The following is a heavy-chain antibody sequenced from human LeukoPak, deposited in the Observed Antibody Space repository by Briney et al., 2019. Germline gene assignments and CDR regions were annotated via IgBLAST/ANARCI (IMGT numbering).Heavy chain of an antibody. J-gene: IGHJ4*02. CDR1: GGSVSRTSYY. CDR2: IYYSGST. CDR3: AGGSGWYDY. D-gene: IGHD6-19*01. V-gene: IGHV4-61*01. Sequence: SETLSLTCTVSGGSVSRTSYYWSWIRQPPGKGLEWIGYIYYSGSTDYNPSLKSRVTISVDTSKNQFSLKLSSVTAADTAVYYCAGGSGWYDYWGQGTLVTVSS.